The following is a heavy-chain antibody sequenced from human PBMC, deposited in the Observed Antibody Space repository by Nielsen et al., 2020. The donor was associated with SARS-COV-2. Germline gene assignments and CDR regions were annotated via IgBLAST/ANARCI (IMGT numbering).Heavy chain of an antibody. CDR1: GGAISSYY. V-gene: IGHV4-59*12. J-gene: IGHJ5*01. D-gene: IGHD6-19*01. CDR2: MYYSGNT. CDR3: ARRSSGWYWFDP. Sequence: SETLFLTCTVSGGAISSYYWSWIRQPPGKGLEWIGNMYYSGNTNYNPSLKSRVTISVDTSKNQFSLKLSSVTAADTAVYYCARRSSGWYWFDPWGQGTLVTVSS.